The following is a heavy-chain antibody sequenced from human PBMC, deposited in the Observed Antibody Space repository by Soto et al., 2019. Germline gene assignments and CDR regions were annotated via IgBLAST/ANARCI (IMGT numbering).Heavy chain of an antibody. CDR1: GFTFSDYY. CDR3: ARGVVVEAFDI. Sequence: GGSLRLSCAASGFTFSDYYMSWIRQAPGKGLEWVSYISSSSYTNYADSVKGRFTISRDNAKNSLYLQMNSPRAEDTAVYYCARGVVVEAFDIWGQGTMVTVSS. J-gene: IGHJ3*02. CDR2: ISSSSYT. V-gene: IGHV3-11*06. D-gene: IGHD2-15*01.